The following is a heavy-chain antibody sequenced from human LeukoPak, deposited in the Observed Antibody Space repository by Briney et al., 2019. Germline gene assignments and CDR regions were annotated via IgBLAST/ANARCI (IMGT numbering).Heavy chain of an antibody. Sequence: SQTLSLTCTVSGGSISSGGYYWSWIRQHPRKGLEWIGYIYYSGSTYYNPSLKSRVTISVDTSKNQFSLKLSSVTAADTAVYYCARMGITGTTRFDYWGQGTLVTVSS. D-gene: IGHD1-20*01. CDR3: ARMGITGTTRFDY. V-gene: IGHV4-31*03. CDR1: GGSISSGGYY. CDR2: IYYSGST. J-gene: IGHJ4*02.